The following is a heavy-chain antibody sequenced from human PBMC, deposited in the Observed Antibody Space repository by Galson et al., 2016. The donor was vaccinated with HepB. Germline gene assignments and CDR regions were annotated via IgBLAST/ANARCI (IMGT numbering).Heavy chain of an antibody. Sequence: SLRLSCAASGFTVSNNYMRWVRQAPGKGLEWVSLIYSGGSTYYADSVKGRFTTSRDSSKNTLYLQVNSLRAEDTAVYYCARNRHCSGGSCYGAWGQGALVIVSA. CDR1: GFTVSNNY. CDR3: ARNRHCSGGSCYGA. J-gene: IGHJ5*02. D-gene: IGHD2-15*01. CDR2: IYSGGST. V-gene: IGHV3-66*01.